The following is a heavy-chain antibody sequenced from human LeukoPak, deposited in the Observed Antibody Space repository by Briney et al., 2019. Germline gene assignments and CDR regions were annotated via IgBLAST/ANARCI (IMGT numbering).Heavy chain of an antibody. V-gene: IGHV4-31*03. CDR2: IYYSGST. CDR1: GDSISSADYY. D-gene: IGHD3-16*01. J-gene: IGHJ4*02. CDR3: ATFGGLGDSSRGLAYFFHY. Sequence: PSQTLSLTCTVSGDSISSADYYWSWIRQHPGKGLEWIGYIYYSGSTYYSPSLKSRVAISVDSSKNQFSLRLSSVTAADTAVYYCATFGGLGDSSRGLAYFFHYWGQGTLVTVSS.